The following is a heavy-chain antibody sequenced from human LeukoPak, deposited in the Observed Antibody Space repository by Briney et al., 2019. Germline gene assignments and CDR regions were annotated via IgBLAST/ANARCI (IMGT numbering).Heavy chain of an antibody. D-gene: IGHD3-10*01. CDR1: GGSISSGRYY. Sequence: PSETLSLTCNVSGGSISSGRYYWSWIRHPAGKGLEWIGRIYTRGSTNYNPSLKSRVTMSVDTSKNQFSLKLSSVTAADTAVYYCARTTWFASLFDYWGQGTLVTVSS. CDR3: ARTTWFASLFDY. J-gene: IGHJ4*02. V-gene: IGHV4-61*02. CDR2: IYTRGST.